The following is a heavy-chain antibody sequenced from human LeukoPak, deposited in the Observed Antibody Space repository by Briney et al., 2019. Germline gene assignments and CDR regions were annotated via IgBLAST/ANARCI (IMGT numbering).Heavy chain of an antibody. CDR3: ARGRAFVDY. J-gene: IGHJ4*02. CDR1: GFTFSSYA. Sequence: PGGSLRLSCAASGFTFSSYAMHWVRQAPGKGLEWVAVISYDGSNKYYADSVKGRFTFSRDNAKNSLYLQMNSLRAEDTAVYYCARGRAFVDYWGQGTLVTVSS. D-gene: IGHD3-10*01. V-gene: IGHV3-30-3*01. CDR2: ISYDGSNK.